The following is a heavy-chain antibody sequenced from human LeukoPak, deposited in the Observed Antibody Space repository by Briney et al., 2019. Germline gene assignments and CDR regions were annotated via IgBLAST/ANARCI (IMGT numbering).Heavy chain of an antibody. V-gene: IGHV4-38-2*02. CDR1: GYSISSGYY. CDR3: ATLGCNSPSCRSSDY. CDR2: IYHSGST. J-gene: IGHJ4*02. Sequence: SETLSLTCTVSGYSISSGYYWGWIRQPPGKGLEWIGSIYHSGSTYYNPSLKSRVTISVDTSKNQFSLKLSSVTAADTAVYYCATLGCNSPSCRSSDYWGQGTLVTVSS. D-gene: IGHD2-2*01.